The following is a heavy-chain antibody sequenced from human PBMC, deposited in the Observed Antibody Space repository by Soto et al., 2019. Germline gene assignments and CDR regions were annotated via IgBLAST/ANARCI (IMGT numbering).Heavy chain of an antibody. Sequence: QEQLVQSGAEVKKSGSSVKVSCKDTGGLFSSYAVSWVRQAPGQGLEWMGGIIPVFNTAYYAQKFQGRVTITAAESTNTAYMELSSLKSDDTAMYYCARGGSGYVWFNEFWGQGTLVTVSS. J-gene: IGHJ4*02. CDR1: GGLFSSYA. CDR3: ARGGSGYVWFNEF. CDR2: IIPVFNTA. D-gene: IGHD3-22*01. V-gene: IGHV1-69*01.